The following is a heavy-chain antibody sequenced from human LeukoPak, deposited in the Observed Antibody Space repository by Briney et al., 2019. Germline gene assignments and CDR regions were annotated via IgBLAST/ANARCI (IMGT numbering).Heavy chain of an antibody. V-gene: IGHV3-74*01. Sequence: GGSLRLSCAASGFPFNSFWMHWVRQAPGKGLVWVSDMDEYSTTIRYADSVKGRFTISRDNAKSILYLQMNNLRAEDTAMYFCARGGVNPVDHWGQGTLVTVSS. CDR3: ARGGVNPVDH. D-gene: IGHD1-14*01. J-gene: IGHJ4*02. CDR2: MDEYSTTI. CDR1: GFPFNSFW.